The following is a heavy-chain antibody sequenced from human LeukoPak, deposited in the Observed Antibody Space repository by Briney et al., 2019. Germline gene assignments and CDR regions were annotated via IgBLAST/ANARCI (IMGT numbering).Heavy chain of an antibody. Sequence: ASVKVSCKASGYTFTSYGISWVRQAPEQGLEWMGWLSAYNGNTNFAQNLQGRVTMTTDTSTSTAYMELRSLRSDDTAVYYCARDFLAYCGGDCYPAFDYWGQGTLVTVSS. CDR2: LSAYNGNT. J-gene: IGHJ4*02. D-gene: IGHD2-21*02. CDR1: GYTFTSYG. V-gene: IGHV1-18*01. CDR3: ARDFLAYCGGDCYPAFDY.